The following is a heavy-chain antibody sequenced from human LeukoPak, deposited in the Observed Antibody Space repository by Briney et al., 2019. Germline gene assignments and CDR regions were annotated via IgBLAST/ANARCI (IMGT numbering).Heavy chain of an antibody. CDR1: GFTFSSYS. J-gene: IGHJ4*02. CDR2: ISSSSSYI. D-gene: IGHD3-3*01. Sequence: GGSLRLSCAASGFTFSSYSMNWVRQAPGKGLEWVSSISSSSSYIYYADSVKGRFTISRDNAKNSLYLQMNSLRAEDTAVYYCARLSWYYDFWSGYPYWGQRTLVTVSS. V-gene: IGHV3-21*01. CDR3: ARLSWYYDFWSGYPY.